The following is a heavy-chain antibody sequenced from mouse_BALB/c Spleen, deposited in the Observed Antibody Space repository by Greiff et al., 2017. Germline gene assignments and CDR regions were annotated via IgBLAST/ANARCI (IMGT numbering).Heavy chain of an antibody. J-gene: IGHJ1*01. Sequence: VQLKESGPSLVKPSQTLSLTCSVTGDSITSGYWNWIRKFPGNKLEYMGYISYSGSTYYNPSLKSRISITRDTSKNQYYLQLNSVTTEDTATYYCARESVRISYGSSVWYFDVWGAGTTVTVSS. CDR1: GDSITSGY. V-gene: IGHV3-8*02. D-gene: IGHD1-1*01. CDR2: ISYSGST. CDR3: ARESVRISYGSSVWYFDV.